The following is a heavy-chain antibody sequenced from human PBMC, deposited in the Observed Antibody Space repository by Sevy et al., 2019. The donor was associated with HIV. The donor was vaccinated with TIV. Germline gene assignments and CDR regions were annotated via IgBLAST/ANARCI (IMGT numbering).Heavy chain of an antibody. CDR1: GGSISSGGYY. CDR2: IYYSGST. Sequence: SESLSLTCTVSGGSISSGGYYWSWIRQHPGKGLQWIGYIYYSGSTYYNPSLKSRVTISVDTSKNQFSLKLSSVTAADTAVYYAARESAPTGDYYYYGMDVWGQGTTVTVSS. V-gene: IGHV4-31*03. CDR3: ARESAPTGDYYYYGMDV. D-gene: IGHD2-2*01. J-gene: IGHJ6*02.